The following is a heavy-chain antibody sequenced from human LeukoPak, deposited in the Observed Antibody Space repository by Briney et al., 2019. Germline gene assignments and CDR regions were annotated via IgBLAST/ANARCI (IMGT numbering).Heavy chain of an antibody. Sequence: SETLSLTCAVYGGSFSGYYWSWIRQPPGKGLEWIGEINHSGSTNYNPSLKSRVTISVDTSKNQFSLKLSSVTAADTAVYYCAKGGLYSSSWFGFDAFDFWGQGTMVTVSS. J-gene: IGHJ3*01. CDR2: INHSGST. CDR3: AKGGLYSSSWFGFDAFDF. CDR1: GGSFSGYY. D-gene: IGHD6-13*01. V-gene: IGHV4-34*01.